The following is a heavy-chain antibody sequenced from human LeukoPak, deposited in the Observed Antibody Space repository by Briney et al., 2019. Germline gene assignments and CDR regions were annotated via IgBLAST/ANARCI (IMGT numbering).Heavy chain of an antibody. D-gene: IGHD3-3*01. CDR2: IKPDGSEK. V-gene: IGHV3-7*01. CDR1: GFTFSYYW. Sequence: PGGSLRLSCAASGFTFSYYWMSWVRQAPGKGLEWAANIKPDGSEKYYVDSVKGRFSISRDNVRNALYLQMNSLRVGDTALYYCARWDFCSGDYTDAFDVWGQGTMVTVSS. J-gene: IGHJ3*01. CDR3: ARWDFCSGDYTDAFDV.